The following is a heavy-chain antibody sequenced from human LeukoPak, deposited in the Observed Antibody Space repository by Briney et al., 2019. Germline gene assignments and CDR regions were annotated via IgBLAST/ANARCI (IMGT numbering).Heavy chain of an antibody. Sequence: PGGSLRLSCAASGFTFNSYGMHWVRQAPGKGLEWVAFIRYDGSNKYYADSVKGRFTISRDNSKNTLYLQVNSLRAEDTAVYYCARDANFGYDAFDIWGQGTMVTVSS. J-gene: IGHJ3*02. D-gene: IGHD3-10*01. CDR1: GFTFNSYG. CDR2: IRYDGSNK. CDR3: ARDANFGYDAFDI. V-gene: IGHV3-30*02.